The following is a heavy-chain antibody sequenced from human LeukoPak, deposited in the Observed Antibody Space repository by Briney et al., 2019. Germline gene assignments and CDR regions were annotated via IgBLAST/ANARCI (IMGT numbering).Heavy chain of an antibody. CDR3: ARCRYSYGYLIDY. CDR1: GGSISSYY. D-gene: IGHD5-18*01. V-gene: IGHV4-59*01. CDR2: IYYSGGT. Sequence: PSETLSLTCTVSGGSISSYYWSWIRQPPGKGLEWIGYIYYSGGTNYNPSLKSRVTISVDTSKNQFSLKLSSVTAADTAVYYCARCRYSYGYLIDYWGQGTLVTVSS. J-gene: IGHJ4*02.